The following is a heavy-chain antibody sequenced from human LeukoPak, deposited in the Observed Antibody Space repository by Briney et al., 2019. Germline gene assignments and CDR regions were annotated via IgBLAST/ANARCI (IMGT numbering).Heavy chain of an antibody. CDR3: ARAQWFGELLSTYMDV. CDR2: ISSSSSYI. D-gene: IGHD3-10*01. Sequence: PGRSLRLSCAASGFTFSSYSMNWVRQAPGKGLEWVSSISSSSSYIYYADSVKGRFTISRDNAKNSLYLQMNSLRAEDTAVYYCARAQWFGELLSTYMDVWGKGTTVTVSS. CDR1: GFTFSSYS. J-gene: IGHJ6*03. V-gene: IGHV3-21*01.